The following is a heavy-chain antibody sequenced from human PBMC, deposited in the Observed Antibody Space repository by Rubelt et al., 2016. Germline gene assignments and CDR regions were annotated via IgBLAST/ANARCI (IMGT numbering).Heavy chain of an antibody. CDR1: GGSFSGYY. CDR3: ARGLDNYGY. J-gene: IGHJ4*02. V-gene: IGHV4-34*01. Sequence: QVQLQQWGAGLLKPSETLSLTCAVYGGSFSGYYWSWIRQPPGKGLEWIGEINHSGSTHYNPSLKSRVTISVDTSKNQFSRKLSSVTAADTAGYYCARGLDNYGYWGQGTLVTVSS. CDR2: INHSGST. D-gene: IGHD3-16*01.